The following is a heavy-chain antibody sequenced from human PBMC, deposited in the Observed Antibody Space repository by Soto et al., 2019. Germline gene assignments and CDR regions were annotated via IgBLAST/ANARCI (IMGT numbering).Heavy chain of an antibody. D-gene: IGHD6-19*01. V-gene: IGHV1-18*01. J-gene: IGHJ4*02. Sequence: ASVKVSCKASGYTFTSYGISWVRQAPGQGLEWMGWISAYNGNTNYAQKLQGRVTMTTDTSTSTAYMELRSLRSDDTAVYYCAGGGDGLVLAGNFDYWGQGALVNVSS. CDR2: ISAYNGNT. CDR3: AGGGDGLVLAGNFDY. CDR1: GYTFTSYG.